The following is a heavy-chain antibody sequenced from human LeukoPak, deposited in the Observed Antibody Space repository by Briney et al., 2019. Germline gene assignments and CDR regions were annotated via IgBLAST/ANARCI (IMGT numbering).Heavy chain of an antibody. CDR3: ARSSYDYGGIEGPFDY. J-gene: IGHJ4*02. Sequence: PGESLRLSCAASGFTLTYYAMHWVRQAPGKGLEWVAVTSYDGNKKYYADSVKGRFTISRDSSKNTLYLQMSSLRAEDTAVYYCARSSYDYGGIEGPFDYWGQGTLVTVSS. D-gene: IGHD4-23*01. CDR1: GFTLTYYA. CDR2: TSYDGNKK. V-gene: IGHV3-30*04.